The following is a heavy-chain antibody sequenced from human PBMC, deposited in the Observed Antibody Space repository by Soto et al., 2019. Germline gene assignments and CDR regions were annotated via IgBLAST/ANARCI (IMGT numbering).Heavy chain of an antibody. D-gene: IGHD3-10*01. V-gene: IGHV4-59*01. J-gene: IGHJ6*02. CDR3: ARAPSPSAPGIYYYGMDL. CDR1: GGSISSYY. Sequence: PSETLSLTCTVSGGSISSYYWSWIRQPPGKGLEWIGYIYYSGSTNYNPSLKSRVTISVETSKNQFSLKLSSVTAADTAVYYCARAPSPSAPGIYYYGMDLWSQGTTVTVSS. CDR2: IYYSGST.